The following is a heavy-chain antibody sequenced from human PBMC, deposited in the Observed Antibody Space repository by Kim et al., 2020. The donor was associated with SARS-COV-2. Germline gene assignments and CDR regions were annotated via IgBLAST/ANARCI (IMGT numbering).Heavy chain of an antibody. V-gene: IGHV4-59*01. Sequence: NHHPPLKSRVTQSVETSKNEFSLKLTAVTAADTAGYYCARTRGSSSSLDYWGQGSLVTVSS. CDR3: ARTRGSSSSLDY. D-gene: IGHD6-13*01. J-gene: IGHJ4*02.